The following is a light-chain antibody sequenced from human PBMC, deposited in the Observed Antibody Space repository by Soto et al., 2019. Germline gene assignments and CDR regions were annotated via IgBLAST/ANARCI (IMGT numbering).Light chain of an antibody. J-gene: IGLJ1*01. Sequence: QSVLTQPASVSGSPGQSITISCTGTGSDLAIYNYVSWYQQQSGKAPKLMIYQVTNRPSGVSNRFSGSRSGNTASLTISGLQAEDEADYYCSSYTDSSNYVFGTGTKVTVL. V-gene: IGLV2-14*01. CDR3: SSYTDSSNYV. CDR1: GSDLAIYNY. CDR2: QVT.